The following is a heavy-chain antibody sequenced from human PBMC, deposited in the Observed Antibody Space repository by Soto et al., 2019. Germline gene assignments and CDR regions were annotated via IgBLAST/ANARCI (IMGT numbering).Heavy chain of an antibody. CDR2: LFSGGST. D-gene: IGHD1-26*01. CDR1: GVSVSSNY. V-gene: IGHV3-53*01. Sequence: LRLSCEVSGVSVSSNYISWVRQAPGKGLEWVSVLFSGGSTYYADSVQGRFTISRDTSKSTVYLQMHSLTAEDTAVYYCTRDQSIVGATGGAYFYYGMDVWGQGTTVTVSS. J-gene: IGHJ6*02. CDR3: TRDQSIVGATGGAYFYYGMDV.